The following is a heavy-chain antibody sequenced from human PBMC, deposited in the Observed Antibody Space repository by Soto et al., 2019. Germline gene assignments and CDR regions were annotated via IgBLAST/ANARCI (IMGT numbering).Heavy chain of an antibody. CDR3: ARARSEYYYDSSGYSQPGYYGMDV. J-gene: IGHJ6*02. V-gene: IGHV1-8*01. Sequence: ASVKVACKASGYTFTIYDINWVLQATGQGLEWMGWMNPNSGNTGYAQKFQGRVTMTRNTSISTAYMELSSLRSEDTAVYYCARARSEYYYDSSGYSQPGYYGMDVWGQGTTVTVSS. CDR2: MNPNSGNT. CDR1: GYTFTIYD. D-gene: IGHD3-22*01.